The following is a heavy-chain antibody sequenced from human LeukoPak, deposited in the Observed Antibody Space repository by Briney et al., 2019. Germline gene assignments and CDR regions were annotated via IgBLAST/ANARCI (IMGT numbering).Heavy chain of an antibody. V-gene: IGHV4-4*07. D-gene: IGHD3-3*02. CDR2: IYTSGST. CDR1: RGSISSYY. Sequence: SETLSLTCTCSRGSISSYYWSWIRQPAWKGLEWIGRIYTSGSTNYNPPLKSRVTMSVHTSKNQFSLKVSSVIAADTAVYYCARNGSGWHLDDRGQGTLVTVSS. J-gene: IGHJ4*02. CDR3: ARNGSGWHLDD.